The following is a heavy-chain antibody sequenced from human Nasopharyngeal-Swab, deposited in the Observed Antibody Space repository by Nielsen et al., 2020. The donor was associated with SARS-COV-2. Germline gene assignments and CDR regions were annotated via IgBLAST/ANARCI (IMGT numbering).Heavy chain of an antibody. V-gene: IGHV4-34*01. CDR1: GGSFSGYY. CDR3: ARSPTWIQLWYYFDY. D-gene: IGHD5-18*01. CDR2: INHSGST. J-gene: IGHJ4*02. Sequence: GSLRLSCAVYGGSFSGYYWSWIRQPPGKGLEWIGEINHSGSTNYNPFLKSRVTISVDTSKNQFSLKLSSVTAADTAVYYCARSPTWIQLWYYFDYWGQGTLVTVSS.